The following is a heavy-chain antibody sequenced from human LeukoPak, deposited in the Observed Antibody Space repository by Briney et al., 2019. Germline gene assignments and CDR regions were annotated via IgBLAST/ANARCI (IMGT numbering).Heavy chain of an antibody. V-gene: IGHV4-39*07. CDR3: ASGSWALRYFDL. CDR2: IYYSGNT. CDR1: GGSMSSSSYY. J-gene: IGHJ2*01. Sequence: SETLSLTCTVSGGSMSSSSYYWGWIRQPPGKGLEWIGSIYYSGNTYYSPSPSLESRVTISVDTSKNQFSLKLSSVTAADTAVYYCASGSWALRYFDLWGRGTLVTVSS. D-gene: IGHD1-26*01.